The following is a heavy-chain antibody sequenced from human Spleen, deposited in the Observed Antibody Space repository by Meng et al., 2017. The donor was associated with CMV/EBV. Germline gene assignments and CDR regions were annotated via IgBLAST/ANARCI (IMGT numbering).Heavy chain of an antibody. J-gene: IGHJ6*02. D-gene: IGHD6-13*01. CDR3: ARERYSSTSHGMDV. V-gene: IGHV3-30*04. CDR1: GFTFSSYA. Sequence: GESLKISCAASGFTFSSYAMHWVRQAPGKGLEWVAVISYDGSNKYYADSVKGRFTISRDNSKNTLYLQMNSLRAEDTAVYYCARERYSSTSHGMDVWGQGTTVTVSS. CDR2: ISYDGSNK.